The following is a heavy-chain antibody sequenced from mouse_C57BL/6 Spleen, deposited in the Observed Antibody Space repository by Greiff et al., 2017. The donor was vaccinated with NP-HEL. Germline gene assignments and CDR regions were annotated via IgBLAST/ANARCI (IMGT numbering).Heavy chain of an antibody. Sequence: EVQLQQSGAELVRPGASVKLSCTASGFNIKDDYMHWVKQRPEQGLEWIGWIDPENGDTEYASKFQGKATITADTSSNPAYLQLSSLTSEDTAVYYCTITTADYWGQGTTLTVSS. CDR2: IDPENGDT. CDR3: TITTADY. J-gene: IGHJ2*01. D-gene: IGHD1-2*01. V-gene: IGHV14-4*01. CDR1: GFNIKDDY.